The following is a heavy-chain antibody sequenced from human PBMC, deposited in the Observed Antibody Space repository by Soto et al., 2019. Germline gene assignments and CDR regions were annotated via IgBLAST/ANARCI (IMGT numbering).Heavy chain of an antibody. CDR1: GFTFSSYA. J-gene: IGHJ4*02. CDR2: ISGSGGST. CDR3: AKVGGGSGWYDSVDY. D-gene: IGHD6-19*01. V-gene: IGHV3-23*01. Sequence: EVQLLESGGGLVQPGGSLRLSCAASGFTFSSYAMSWVRQAPGKGLEWVSAISGSGGSTYYADSVKGRFTISRDNSKHTLYLQMNSLRAEDTAVYYCAKVGGGSGWYDSVDYWGQGTLVTVSS.